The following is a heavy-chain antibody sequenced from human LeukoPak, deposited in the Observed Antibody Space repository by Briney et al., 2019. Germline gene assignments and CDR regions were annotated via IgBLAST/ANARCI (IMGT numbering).Heavy chain of an antibody. V-gene: IGHV3-43D*04. CDR2: ISWDGGST. Sequence: GGSLRLSCAASGFTFDDYAMHWVRQAPGKGLEWVSLISWDGGSTYYADSVKGRFTISRDNSKNSLYLQMNSLRAEDTALYYSAKTPQPYYDILTGASDYGMDVWGKGTTVTVSS. CDR1: GFTFDDYA. CDR3: AKTPQPYYDILTGASDYGMDV. D-gene: IGHD3-9*01. J-gene: IGHJ6*04.